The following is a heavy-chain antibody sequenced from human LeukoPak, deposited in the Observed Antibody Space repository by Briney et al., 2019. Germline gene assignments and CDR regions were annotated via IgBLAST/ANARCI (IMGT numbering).Heavy chain of an antibody. CDR3: ARDHLSTSCHFDY. J-gene: IGHJ4*02. V-gene: IGHV3-53*05. D-gene: IGHD2-2*01. CDR2: IYSGGST. Sequence: GGSLRLSCAASGFTVSSNYMSWVRQAPGKGLEWVSVIYSGGSTYYADSVKGRFTISRDNSKNTLYLQMNSLRAEDTAVYYCARDHLSTSCHFDYWGQGTLVTVSS. CDR1: GFTVSSNY.